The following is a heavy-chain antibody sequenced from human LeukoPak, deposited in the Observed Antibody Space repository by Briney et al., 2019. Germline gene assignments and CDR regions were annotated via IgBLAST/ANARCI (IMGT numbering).Heavy chain of an antibody. V-gene: IGHV3-23*01. D-gene: IGHD2-2*01. CDR2: ISGSGGST. Sequence: PGGSLRLSCAASGFTFSSYAMSWVRQAPEKGLELVSAISGSGGSTYYADSVKGRFTISRDNSKNTLYLQMNSLRAEDTAVYYCAKSRYCSSTSCYRGWFDLWGQGTLVTVSS. CDR3: AKSRYCSSTSCYRGWFDL. J-gene: IGHJ5*02. CDR1: GFTFSSYA.